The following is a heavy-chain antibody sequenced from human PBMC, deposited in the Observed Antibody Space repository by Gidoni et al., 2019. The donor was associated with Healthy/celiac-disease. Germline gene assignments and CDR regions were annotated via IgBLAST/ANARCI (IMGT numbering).Heavy chain of an antibody. CDR3: AKSLAVAPYYFDY. D-gene: IGHD6-19*01. J-gene: IGHJ4*02. CDR2: IRGSGGST. CDR1: GFTFSSYA. V-gene: IGHV3-23*01. Sequence: EVQLLESGGGLVQPGGSLRLSCAASGFTFSSYAMSWCRQAPGKGLEWVSAIRGSGGSTYYADSVKDRFTISRDNSKNTLYLQMNSLGAEDTAVYYCAKSLAVAPYYFDYWGQGTLVTVSS.